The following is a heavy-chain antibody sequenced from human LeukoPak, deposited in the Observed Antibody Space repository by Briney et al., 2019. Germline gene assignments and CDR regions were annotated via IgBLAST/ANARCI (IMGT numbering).Heavy chain of an antibody. CDR2: VESDESSK. CDR1: GFTFSPYG. J-gene: IGHJ5*02. Sequence: GGSLRLSCVASGFTFSPYGMHWVRQAPAKGLEWVAFVESDESSKYYSDSVRGRFTISRDNSKNTLYLQMNSLTSDDTAVYYCAKLGGRFGEGWFDPWGQATLVTVSS. CDR3: AKLGGRFGEGWFDP. V-gene: IGHV3-30*02. D-gene: IGHD3-10*01.